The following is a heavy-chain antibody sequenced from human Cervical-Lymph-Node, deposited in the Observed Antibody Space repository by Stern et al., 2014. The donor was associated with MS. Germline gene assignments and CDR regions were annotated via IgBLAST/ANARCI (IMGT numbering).Heavy chain of an antibody. CDR1: GYSFPTHY. Sequence: VQLVESGAEVKKPGASVNVSCEASGYSFPTHYMHWIRQAPRGGPGWGGVTNPNSGATSYARQFQGRVIITRDTSTSTIYMELTGLRSEDTALYFCTRVQRERRALDHLDPWGQGTLVTVSS. V-gene: IGHV1-46*03. J-gene: IGHJ5*02. CDR2: TNPNSGAT. D-gene: IGHD1-1*01. CDR3: TRVQRERRALDHLDP.